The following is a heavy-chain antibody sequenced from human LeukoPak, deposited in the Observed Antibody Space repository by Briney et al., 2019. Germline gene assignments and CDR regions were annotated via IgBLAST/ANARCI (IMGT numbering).Heavy chain of an antibody. J-gene: IGHJ4*02. CDR1: GFAFSRYS. CDR2: ISPNSNYI. D-gene: IGHD6-13*01. V-gene: IGHV3-21*01. CDR3: ARGGDSSSWYYFDY. Sequence: PGGSLRLSCAASGFAFSRYSMNWVRPAPGKGLEWVSSISPNSNYIYHGDSVKGRFTISRDNAKNTLYLQMNSLRAEDTAVYYCARGGDSSSWYYFDYWGQGTLVTVSS.